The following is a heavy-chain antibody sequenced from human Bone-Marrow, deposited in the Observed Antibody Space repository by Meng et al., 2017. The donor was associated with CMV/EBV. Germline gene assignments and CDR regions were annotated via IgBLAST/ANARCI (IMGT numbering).Heavy chain of an antibody. V-gene: IGHV3-30*04. D-gene: IGHD3-22*01. CDR3: ARDRMIVLGYGMDV. CDR1: GFTFMSYA. Sequence: GGSLRLSCAASGFTFMSYAMHWVRQTPGKGLEWVAVVSYDRKNKYYADSVKGRFTISRDNSKSTLYLQMNSLRAEDTAVYYCARDRMIVLGYGMDVWGQRTTVTVSS. CDR2: VSYDRKNK. J-gene: IGHJ6*02.